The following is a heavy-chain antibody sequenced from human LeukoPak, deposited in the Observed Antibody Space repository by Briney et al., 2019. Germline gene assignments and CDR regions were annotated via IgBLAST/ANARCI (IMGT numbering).Heavy chain of an antibody. CDR2: INHSGST. CDR1: GGSFSGYY. V-gene: IGHV4-34*01. CDR3: ARVATLLPDY. D-gene: IGHD3-22*01. J-gene: IGHJ4*02. Sequence: SETLSLTCAVYGGSFSGYYWSWIRQPPGKGLEWIGEINHSGSTNYNPSLKSRVTISVDTSKNQFSLKLSSVTAADTAVYYCARVATLLPDYWGQGTLVTVSS.